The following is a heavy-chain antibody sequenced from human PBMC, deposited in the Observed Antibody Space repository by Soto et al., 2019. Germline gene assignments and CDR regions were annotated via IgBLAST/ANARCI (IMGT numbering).Heavy chain of an antibody. D-gene: IGHD4-17*01. CDR2: IYPGDSYT. V-gene: IGHV5-51*01. CDR1: GYSFTSYW. Sequence: ESLKISCKGSGYSFTSYWIGWVRQMPWKGLEWMGIIYPGDSYTRYSPSFQGQVTISADKSISTAYLQWSSLKASDTAVYYCARWGYGANYELGLDVWGQGPTVT. J-gene: IGHJ6*01. CDR3: ARWGYGANYELGLDV.